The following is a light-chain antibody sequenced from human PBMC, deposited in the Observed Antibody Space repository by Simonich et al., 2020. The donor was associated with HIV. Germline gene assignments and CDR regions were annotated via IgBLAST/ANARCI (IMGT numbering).Light chain of an antibody. CDR1: SSDVGNYNL. CDR2: EGS. J-gene: IGLJ2*01. V-gene: IGLV2-23*01. CDR3: SSYVGNGTYVV. Sequence: QSALTQPASVSGSPGQSITISCTGTSSDVGNYNLVSWYQQYPGKAPKLMIYEGSKRPSGVSNRFSGSKSGNTASLTISGLQAEDETDYYCSSYVGNGTYVVFGGGTKLTVL.